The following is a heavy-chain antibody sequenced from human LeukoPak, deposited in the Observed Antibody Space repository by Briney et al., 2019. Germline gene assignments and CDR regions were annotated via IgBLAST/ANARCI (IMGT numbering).Heavy chain of an antibody. CDR2: IYTGGST. CDR1: SGSISSGRYY. Sequence: SETLSLTCTVSSGSISSGRYYWSWIRQPAGEGLEWIGRIYTGGSTNYNPSLKSRVTLSIETPKNQFSLELTSVTAADTAVYYCARAPTAYCLSTNCQPYFDYWGQGILVTVSS. D-gene: IGHD2-2*01. J-gene: IGHJ4*02. V-gene: IGHV4-61*02. CDR3: ARAPTAYCLSTNCQPYFDY.